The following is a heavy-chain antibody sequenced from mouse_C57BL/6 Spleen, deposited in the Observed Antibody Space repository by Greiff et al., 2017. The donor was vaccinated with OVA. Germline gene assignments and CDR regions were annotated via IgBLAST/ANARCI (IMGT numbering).Heavy chain of an antibody. V-gene: IGHV1-15*01. Sequence: VQLVESGAELVRPGASVTLSCKASGYTFTDYEMHWVKQTPVHGLEWIGAIDPETGGTAYNQKFKGKAILTADKSSSTAYMELRSLTSEDSAVYYCTSHGNTAWFAYWGQGTLVTVSA. D-gene: IGHD2-1*01. J-gene: IGHJ3*01. CDR1: GYTFTDYE. CDR2: IDPETGGT. CDR3: TSHGNTAWFAY.